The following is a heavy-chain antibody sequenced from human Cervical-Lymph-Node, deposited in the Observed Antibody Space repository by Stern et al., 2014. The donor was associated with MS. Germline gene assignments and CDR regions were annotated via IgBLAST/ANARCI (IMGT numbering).Heavy chain of an antibody. CDR3: ARALWATVVTYFDY. D-gene: IGHD4-23*01. CDR2: INPSGGST. Sequence: MQLVESGAEVKKPGASVKVSCKASGYTFTSYYMHWVRQAPGQGLEWMGIINPSGGSTTYAQKFQGRVTMNRDTSTTTVYMELSSLRSDDTAVYYCARALWATVVTYFDYWGQGTLVTVSS. J-gene: IGHJ4*02. V-gene: IGHV1-46*03. CDR1: GYTFTSYY.